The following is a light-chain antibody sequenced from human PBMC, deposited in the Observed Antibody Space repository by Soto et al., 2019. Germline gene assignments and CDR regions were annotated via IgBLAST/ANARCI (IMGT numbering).Light chain of an antibody. V-gene: IGKV3-11*01. J-gene: IGKJ2*01. CDR2: DAY. Sequence: EIVLTQSPATLSLSPGDTATLSCRASQSVSSYLAWYQQKPGQAPRLLIYDAYNRATCIPARFSGSGSGTDFTLTIGSLEPEDFAVYYCQQRSNWPRTFGQGTKVEIK. CDR3: QQRSNWPRT. CDR1: QSVSSY.